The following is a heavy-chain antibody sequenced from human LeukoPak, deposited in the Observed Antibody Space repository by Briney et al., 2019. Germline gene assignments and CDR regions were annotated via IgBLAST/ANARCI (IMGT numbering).Heavy chain of an antibody. CDR3: ASEYCSSTSCYGY. Sequence: ASVKVSCKASGYTFTGYYMHWVRQAPGQGREWMGWINPNSGGTNYAQKFQGRVTMTRDTSISTAYMELSRLRSDDTAVYYCASEYCSSTSCYGYWGQGTLVTVSS. CDR2: INPNSGGT. J-gene: IGHJ4*02. D-gene: IGHD2-2*01. V-gene: IGHV1-2*02. CDR1: GYTFTGYY.